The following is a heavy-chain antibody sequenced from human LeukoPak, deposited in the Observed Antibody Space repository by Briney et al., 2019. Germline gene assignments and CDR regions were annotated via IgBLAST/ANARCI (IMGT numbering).Heavy chain of an antibody. CDR1: GFTFSSYA. CDR2: ITSNGGSA. Sequence: PGGSLRLSCSASGFTFSSYAMYWVRQAPGKGLEYVSAITSNGGSAYYADSVKGRFTISRDNSRNTLYLQMSSLRADDTAVYYCVGFRATAGLYWGQGTLGTVSS. D-gene: IGHD6-13*01. CDR3: VGFRATAGLY. J-gene: IGHJ4*02. V-gene: IGHV3-64D*06.